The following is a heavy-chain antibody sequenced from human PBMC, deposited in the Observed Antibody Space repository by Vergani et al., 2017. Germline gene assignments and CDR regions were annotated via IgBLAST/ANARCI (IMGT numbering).Heavy chain of an antibody. CDR1: GFTFSSYA. Sequence: EVQLLESGGGLVQPGGSLRLSCAASGFTFSSYAMSWVRQAPGKGLEWVSAISGSGGSTYYADSVKGRFTISRDNSKNTLYLQMNSLRAEDTAVYYCAKDHPGYGDGHYYYGMDVWGQGTTVTVSS. CDR2: ISGSGGST. CDR3: AKDHPGYGDGHYYYGMDV. D-gene: IGHD4-17*01. V-gene: IGHV3-23*01. J-gene: IGHJ6*02.